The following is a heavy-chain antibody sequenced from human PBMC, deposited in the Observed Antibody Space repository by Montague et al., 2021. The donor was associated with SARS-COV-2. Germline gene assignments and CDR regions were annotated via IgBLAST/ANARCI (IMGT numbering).Heavy chain of an antibody. J-gene: IGHJ5*02. D-gene: IGHD4-11*01. Sequence: SLRLSCAASGFTFSSYDMHWVRQATGKGLEWVSAIGTAGDTYYPGSVKGRFTISRENAKNSLYLQINSLRAGDTAVYYCARGVYDYSNYVNWFDPWGQGTLVTVSS. V-gene: IGHV3-13*04. CDR3: ARGVYDYSNYVNWFDP. CDR1: GFTFSSYD. CDR2: IGTAGDT.